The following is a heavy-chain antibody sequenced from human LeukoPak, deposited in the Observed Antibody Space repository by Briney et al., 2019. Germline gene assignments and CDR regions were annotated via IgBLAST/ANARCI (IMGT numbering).Heavy chain of an antibody. Sequence: KPSETLSLTCAVYGGSFSGYYWSWIRQPPGKGLEWIGEINHSGSTNYNPSLKRRVTISVDTSKNQFSLKLSSVTAADTAVYYCARGQGHTRYYYYGMDVWGQGTTVTVSS. CDR1: GGSFSGYY. CDR2: INHSGST. J-gene: IGHJ6*02. CDR3: ARGQGHTRYYYYGMDV. V-gene: IGHV4-34*01. D-gene: IGHD2-2*02.